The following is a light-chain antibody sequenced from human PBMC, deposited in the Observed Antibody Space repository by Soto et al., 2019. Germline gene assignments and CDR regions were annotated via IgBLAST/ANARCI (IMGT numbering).Light chain of an antibody. Sequence: QSVLTQPPSVSGAPGQRVTISCTGSSSNIGAGYDVHWYQQLPGTAPKLLIYGNINRPSGVPDRFSGSKSGTSASLAITGVQAEDEADYYCCSYAGSIYVFGTGTKVTVL. J-gene: IGLJ1*01. CDR2: GNI. V-gene: IGLV1-40*01. CDR3: CSYAGSIYV. CDR1: SSNIGAGYD.